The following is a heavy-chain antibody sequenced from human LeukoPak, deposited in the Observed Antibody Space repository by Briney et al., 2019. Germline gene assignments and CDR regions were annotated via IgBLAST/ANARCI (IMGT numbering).Heavy chain of an antibody. J-gene: IGHJ4*02. CDR3: ATDLAGGYGDYTTLREGFGFAY. CDR2: FDPEDGET. D-gene: IGHD4-17*01. CDR1: GYTLTELS. V-gene: IGHV1-24*01. Sequence: ASVKVSCKVSGYTLTELSMHWVRQAPGKGLEWMGGFDPEDGETIYAQKFQGRVTMTEDTSTDTAYMELSSLRSEDTAVYYCATDLAGGYGDYTTLREGFGFAYWGQGPLVTVSS.